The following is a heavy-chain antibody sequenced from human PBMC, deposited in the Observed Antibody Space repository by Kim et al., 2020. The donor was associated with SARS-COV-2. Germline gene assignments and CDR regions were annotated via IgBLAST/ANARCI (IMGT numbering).Heavy chain of an antibody. CDR2: ISYDGSNK. V-gene: IGHV3-30*04. CDR3: ARDDSSGYWYY. D-gene: IGHD3-22*01. CDR1: GFTFSSYA. J-gene: IGHJ4*02. Sequence: GGSLRLSCAASGFTFSSYAMHWVRQAPGKGLEWVAVISYDGSNKYYADSVKGRFTISRDNSKNTLYLQMNSLRAEDTAVYYCARDDSSGYWYYWGQGTLVTVSS.